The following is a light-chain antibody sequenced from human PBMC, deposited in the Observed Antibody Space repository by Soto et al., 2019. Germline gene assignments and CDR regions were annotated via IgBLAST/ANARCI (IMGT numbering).Light chain of an antibody. J-gene: IGLJ1*01. CDR1: SSDVGGYNY. CDR2: EVS. CDR3: SSYTSSRAYV. Sequence: QSALTQPASVSGSPGQSITISCTGTSSDVGGYNYVSWYQQSGKAPKLMIHEVSNRPSGVSSRFSGSKSGNTASLTISGLQAEDEADYYCSSYTSSRAYVFGIGTKLTVL. V-gene: IGLV2-14*01.